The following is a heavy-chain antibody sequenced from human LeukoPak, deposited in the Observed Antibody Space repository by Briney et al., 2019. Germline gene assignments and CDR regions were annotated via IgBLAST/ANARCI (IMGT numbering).Heavy chain of an antibody. J-gene: IGHJ5*02. CDR3: ARWGGLRRYNWFDP. CDR1: GGSFSGYY. V-gene: IGHV4-34*01. D-gene: IGHD5-12*01. CDR2: INHSGST. Sequence: SETLSLTCAVYGGSFSGYYWSWIRQPPGKGLEWIGEINHSGSTNYNPSLKSRVTISVDTSKNQFSLKLSSVTAADTAVYYCARWGGLRRYNWFDPWGQGTLVTVSS.